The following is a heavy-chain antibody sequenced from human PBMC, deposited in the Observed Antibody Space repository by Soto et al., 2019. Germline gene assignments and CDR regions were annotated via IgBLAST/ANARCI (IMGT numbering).Heavy chain of an antibody. CDR1: GFTFSSYA. CDR3: AKEPPYIAAAGPHFDY. CDR2: ISGSGGST. V-gene: IGHV3-23*01. D-gene: IGHD6-13*01. J-gene: IGHJ4*02. Sequence: GGSLRLSCAASGFTFSSYAMSWVRQAPGKGLEWVSAISGSGGSTYYADSVKGRFTISRDNSKNTLYLQMNSLRAEDTAVYYCAKEPPYIAAAGPHFDYWGQGTLVTVSS.